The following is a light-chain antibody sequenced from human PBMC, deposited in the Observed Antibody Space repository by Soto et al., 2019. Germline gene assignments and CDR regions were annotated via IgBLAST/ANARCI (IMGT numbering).Light chain of an antibody. Sequence: QSVLTQPASVSGSPGQSITISCTGTSSDVGGYNYVSWYQQHPGKAPKLMIYEVSNRPSGVSNRSSGSKSGNTASLTISGLQSEDEADYYCSSYTSRRTLYVFGTETNVTDL. CDR3: SSYTSRRTLYV. J-gene: IGLJ1*01. CDR1: SSDVGGYNY. CDR2: EVS. V-gene: IGLV2-14*01.